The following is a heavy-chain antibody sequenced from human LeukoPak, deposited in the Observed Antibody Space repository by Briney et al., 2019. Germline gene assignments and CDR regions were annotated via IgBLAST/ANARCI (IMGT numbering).Heavy chain of an antibody. J-gene: IGHJ6*02. CDR2: IYYSGST. D-gene: IGHD2-15*01. CDR3: ASYPLGYCSGGSCYEGYYYYGMDV. Sequence: PSETLSLTCTVSGGSISSSSYYWGWIRQPPGKGLEWIGSIYYSGSTYYNPSLKSRVTISVDTSKNQFSLKLSSVTAADTAVYYCASYPLGYCSGGSCYEGYYYYGMDVWGQGTTVTVSS. V-gene: IGHV4-39*01. CDR1: GGSISSSSYY.